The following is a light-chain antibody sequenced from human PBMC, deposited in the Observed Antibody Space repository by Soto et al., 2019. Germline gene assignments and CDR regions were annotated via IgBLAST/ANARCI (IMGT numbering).Light chain of an antibody. V-gene: IGKV3-20*01. CDR3: QQYGTSHTED. J-gene: IGKJ2*01. CDR2: DTS. CDR1: QSVDNNN. Sequence: EIVLAQAPGTLSLSPGERATLSCRASQSVDNNNLAWYQQKPGQAPRLLIYDTSTRATGIPDRFSGSGSGADFILTIIRLEPEDYAVYYCQQYGTSHTEDFGQGTTLEI.